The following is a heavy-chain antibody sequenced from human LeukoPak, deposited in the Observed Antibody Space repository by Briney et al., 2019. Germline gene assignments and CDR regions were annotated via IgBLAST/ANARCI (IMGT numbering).Heavy chain of an antibody. D-gene: IGHD6-6*01. J-gene: IGHJ6*03. Sequence: GASVKVSCKASGYTFTSYGISWVRQAPGQGLEWMGWISAYNGNTNYAQKLQGRVTMTTDTSTSTAYMELRSLRSDDTAVYYCARLVAARPDYYYYYYYMDVWGKGTTVTVSS. CDR2: ISAYNGNT. V-gene: IGHV1-18*01. CDR3: ARLVAARPDYYYYYYYMDV. CDR1: GYTFTSYG.